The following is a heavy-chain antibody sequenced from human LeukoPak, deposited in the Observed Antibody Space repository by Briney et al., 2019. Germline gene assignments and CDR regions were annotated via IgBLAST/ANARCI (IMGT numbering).Heavy chain of an antibody. CDR2: TRNKANSHSA. CDR3: TSCAYDYRFFEN. CDR1: GFTFSSYN. J-gene: IGHJ4*02. Sequence: PGGSLRLSCAASGFTFSSYNMNWVRQAPGKGLEWVARTRNKANSHSAEYAASVKGRFTISRDDSQNSLYLQMNSLKTEDTAVYYCTSCAYDYRFFENWGQGTLVTVSS. V-gene: IGHV3-72*01. D-gene: IGHD5-12*01.